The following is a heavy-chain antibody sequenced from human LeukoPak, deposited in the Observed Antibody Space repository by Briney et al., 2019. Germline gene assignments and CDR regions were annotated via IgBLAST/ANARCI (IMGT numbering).Heavy chain of an antibody. Sequence: SESLSLTCTVSGGSVSSGSYYWSWLQQPPEKGLEWIEYIYYSGSTNYNPSLKSRFTISVDTSKNQFSLKLSSVTAADTAVYYCARAVVYYDSSGYYYYYGMDVWGQGTTVTVSS. D-gene: IGHD3-22*01. CDR1: GGSVSSGSYY. CDR3: ARAVVYYDSSGYYYYYGMDV. J-gene: IGHJ6*02. V-gene: IGHV4-61*01. CDR2: IYYSGST.